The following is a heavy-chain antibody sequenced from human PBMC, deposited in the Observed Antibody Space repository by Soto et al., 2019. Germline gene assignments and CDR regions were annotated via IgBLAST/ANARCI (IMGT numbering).Heavy chain of an antibody. D-gene: IGHD3-10*01. CDR2: VHDSWGS. V-gene: IGHV4-59*08. CDR3: ARQGFGALHGLVDG. J-gene: IGHJ6*02. CDR1: GGSISNYY. Sequence: QVPLQESGPGLVKPSETLSLSCTVSGGSISNYYWSWFRQTPGKGLEWIGYVHDSWGSNYNPSLQRRVAISLDTTKSQFSLKLTSVTGTDTAVYYCARQGFGALHGLVDGWGQGTTFTVSS.